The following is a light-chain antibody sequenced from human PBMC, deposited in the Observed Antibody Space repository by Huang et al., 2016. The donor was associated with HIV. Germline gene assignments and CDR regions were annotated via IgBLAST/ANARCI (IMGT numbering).Light chain of an antibody. CDR1: QSVGSK. V-gene: IGKV3-15*01. CDR2: GAS. CDR3: QQYNNWPYT. Sequence: DTVMTQTPATLSVSPGARATLSCRASQSVGSKLAWFQQKPGQAPRLLIHGASTRATGIPARFSGSGSGTEFTLTISILQSEDFAVYYCQQYNNWPYTFGQGTKLEIK. J-gene: IGKJ2*01.